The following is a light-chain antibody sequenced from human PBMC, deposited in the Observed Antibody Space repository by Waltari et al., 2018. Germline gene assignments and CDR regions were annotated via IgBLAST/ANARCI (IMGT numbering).Light chain of an antibody. CDR2: GAS. V-gene: IGKV3-11*01. CDR3: QHYLRLPVT. CDR1: QRVTRA. J-gene: IGKJ1*01. Sequence: SCRASQRVTRAFAWYHQKPGQAPRLRIYGASNRATGIPDRCSGSGSETDFSLTISSLEPEDVAVYYCQHYLRLPVTFGQGTKVEVK.